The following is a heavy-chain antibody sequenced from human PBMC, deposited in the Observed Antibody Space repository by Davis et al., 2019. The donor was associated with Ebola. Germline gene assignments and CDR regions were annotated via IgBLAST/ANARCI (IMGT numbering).Heavy chain of an antibody. CDR1: GFTFGDYA. J-gene: IGHJ4*02. CDR2: IRSKAYGGTT. V-gene: IGHV3-49*04. D-gene: IGHD3-10*01. CDR3: ASNTSMVPFDY. Sequence: PGESLKISCTASGFTFGDYAMSWVRQAPGKGLEWVGFIRSKAYGGTTEYAASVKGRFTISRDDSKSIAYLQMNSLKTEDTAVYYCASNTSMVPFDYWGQGTLVTVSS.